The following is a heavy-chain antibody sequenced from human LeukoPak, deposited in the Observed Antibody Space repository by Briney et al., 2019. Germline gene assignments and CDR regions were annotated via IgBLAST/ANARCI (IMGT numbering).Heavy chain of an antibody. CDR1: GFTFDDYA. J-gene: IGHJ4*02. D-gene: IGHD3-16*02. V-gene: IGHV3-9*01. CDR2: ITWNRDNI. CDR3: AREELNYVWGSYRAGSDY. Sequence: GGSLRLSCTVSGFTFDDYAMHWVRHTPGKGLEWVAGITWNRDNIGYGDSVKGRFTISRDNAKNSLYLQMNSLRAEDTAVYYCAREELNYVWGSYRAGSDYWGQGTLVTVSS.